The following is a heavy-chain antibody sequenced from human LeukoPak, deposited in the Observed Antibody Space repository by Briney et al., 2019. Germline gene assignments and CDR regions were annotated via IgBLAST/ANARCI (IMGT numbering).Heavy chain of an antibody. J-gene: IGHJ4*02. CDR3: AKPAKTDYADY. Sequence: GGSLRLSCAASGFTFSSYGMNWVRQAPGKGLEWVSAISGSGGNTYYADSVKGRFTISRDNSKNTLYLQMNSLRAEDTALYYCAKPAKTDYADYWGQGTLVTVSS. V-gene: IGHV3-23*01. CDR2: ISGSGGNT. CDR1: GFTFSSYG. D-gene: IGHD1-14*01.